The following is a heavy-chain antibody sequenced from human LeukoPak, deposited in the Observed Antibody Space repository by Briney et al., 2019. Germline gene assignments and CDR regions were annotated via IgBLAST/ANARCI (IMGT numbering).Heavy chain of an antibody. D-gene: IGHD6-19*01. Sequence: GRSLRLSCAASGFTFSSYAMHWVRQAPGKGLEWVAVIWYDGSNKYYADSVKGRLTISRDNSKNTLYLQMNSLRAEDTAVYYCARDRRGIAVAGNELGYWGQRTLVTVSS. CDR2: IWYDGSNK. CDR3: ARDRRGIAVAGNELGY. J-gene: IGHJ4*02. CDR1: GFTFSSYA. V-gene: IGHV3-33*08.